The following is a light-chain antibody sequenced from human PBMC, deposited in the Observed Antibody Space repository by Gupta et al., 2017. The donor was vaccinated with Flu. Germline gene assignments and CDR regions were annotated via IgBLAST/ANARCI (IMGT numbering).Light chain of an antibody. V-gene: IGKV3-20*01. J-gene: IGKJ5*01. CDR2: GAS. CDR1: QSVSSSY. CDR3: QQYGSSFT. Sequence: EIVLTQSPGTLSLSPGERATLSCRASQSVSSSYLAWYQQKPGQAPRRLIYGASSRATGIPERFSGSGSGTDFTLTISRLEPEDFAVYYCQQYGSSFTCGQGTRLEIK.